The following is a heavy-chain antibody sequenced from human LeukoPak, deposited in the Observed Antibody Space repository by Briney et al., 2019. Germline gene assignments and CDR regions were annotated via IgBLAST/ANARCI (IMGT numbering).Heavy chain of an antibody. CDR1: GFTFRSYS. J-gene: IGHJ3*02. CDR2: ISSSSSYI. V-gene: IGHV3-21*01. CDR3: ARATYSTDAFDI. D-gene: IGHD6-13*01. Sequence: KSGGSLRLSCAASGFTFRSYSMTWVRQAPGKGLEWVSSISSSSSYIYYADSVKGRFTISRDNAKNSLYLQMNSLRAEDTAVYYCARATYSTDAFDIWGQGTMVTVSS.